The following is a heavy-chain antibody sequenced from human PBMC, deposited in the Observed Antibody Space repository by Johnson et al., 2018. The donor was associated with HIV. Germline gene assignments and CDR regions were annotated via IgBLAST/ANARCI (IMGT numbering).Heavy chain of an antibody. V-gene: IGHV3-33*08. CDR3: ASLSDDAFDF. CDR1: GFTFSNSA. CDR2: IWYDGSNK. J-gene: IGHJ3*01. Sequence: QVQLVESGGGVVQPGRSLRLSCAASGFTFSNSAMHWVRQAPGKGLEWVAVIWYDGSNKYYADSVKGRFTISRDNSKNTLYLQMNSLKAEDTAVYYCASLSDDAFDFWGQGTMVIVSS.